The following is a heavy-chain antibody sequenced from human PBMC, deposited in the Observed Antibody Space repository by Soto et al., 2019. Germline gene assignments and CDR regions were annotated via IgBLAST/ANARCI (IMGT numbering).Heavy chain of an antibody. Sequence: QVPLVQSGAEVKKPGSSVKVSCKASGGTFSSYAISWVRQAPGQGLEWMGGIIPIFGTANYAQKFQGRVTITADESTSTAYMELSSLRSEDTAVYYCARDKSAAYGDYVFNWFDPWGQGTLVTVSS. J-gene: IGHJ5*02. V-gene: IGHV1-69*01. CDR1: GGTFSSYA. D-gene: IGHD4-17*01. CDR3: ARDKSAAYGDYVFNWFDP. CDR2: IIPIFGTA.